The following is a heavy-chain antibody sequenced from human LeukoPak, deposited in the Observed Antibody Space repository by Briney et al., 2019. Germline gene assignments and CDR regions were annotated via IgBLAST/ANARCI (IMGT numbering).Heavy chain of an antibody. V-gene: IGHV3-7*05. D-gene: IGHD6-13*01. J-gene: IGHJ6*02. CDR3: ARDPYSSSWSYGMDV. Sequence: PGVSLRLSCTASGFTFSSYWMSWVRQTPDKGLEWVANIMQDVSEKVCVDSVKGRFTISRDNAKSSLYLQMSGLRAEDTAVYYCARDPYSSSWSYGMDVWGQGTTVT. CDR1: GFTFSSYW. CDR2: IMQDVSEK.